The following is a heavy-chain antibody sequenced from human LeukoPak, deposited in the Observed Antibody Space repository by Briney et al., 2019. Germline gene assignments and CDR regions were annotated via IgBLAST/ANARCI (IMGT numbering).Heavy chain of an antibody. CDR2: INHSGST. J-gene: IGHJ4*02. CDR3: ARALRYFDGRDY. D-gene: IGHD3-9*01. V-gene: IGHV4-34*01. Sequence: SETLSHTCAVYGGSFSGYYWSWIRQPPGKGLEWIGEINHSGSTNYNPSLKSRVTISVDTSKNQFSLKLSSVTAADTAVYYCARALRYFDGRDYWGQGTLVTVSS. CDR1: GGSFSGYY.